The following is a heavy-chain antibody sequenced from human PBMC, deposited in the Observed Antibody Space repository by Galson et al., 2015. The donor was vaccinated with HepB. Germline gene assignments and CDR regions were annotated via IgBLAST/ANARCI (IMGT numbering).Heavy chain of an antibody. D-gene: IGHD5-24*01. CDR1: GGSISSYY. CDR3: ARDSRDGYRDAFDI. V-gene: IGHV4-59*01. Sequence: LTCTVSGGSISSYYWNWIRQPPGKGLEWIGYIYSSGSTNYNPSLKSRVSISVDTSKNQFSLNLSSVTAADTAVYWCARDSRDGYRDAFDIWGQGTMVTVSS. CDR2: IYSSGST. J-gene: IGHJ3*02.